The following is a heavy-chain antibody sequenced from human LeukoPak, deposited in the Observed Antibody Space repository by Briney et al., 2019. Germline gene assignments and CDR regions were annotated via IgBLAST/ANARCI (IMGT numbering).Heavy chain of an antibody. Sequence: GGSLRLSCAASGFTFSSAWMTWVRQAPGKGLEWVGRIKSKTDGGTTDYAAPVKGRFTISRDDSKHTMYLQMNSLKTEDTAVYYCTTEGYCSGGNCYSYDNWGQGTLVTVSS. CDR2: IKSKTDGGTT. CDR1: GFTFSSAW. D-gene: IGHD2-15*01. J-gene: IGHJ4*02. CDR3: TTEGYCSGGNCYSYDN. V-gene: IGHV3-15*01.